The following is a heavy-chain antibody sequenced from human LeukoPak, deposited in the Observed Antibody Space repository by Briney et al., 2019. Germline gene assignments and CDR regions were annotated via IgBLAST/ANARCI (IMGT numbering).Heavy chain of an antibody. CDR3: ARIHSSGWTNYYYYYMDV. V-gene: IGHV1-18*01. CDR1: GYTFTSYG. CDR2: ISAYNGNT. D-gene: IGHD6-19*01. J-gene: IGHJ6*03. Sequence: ASVKVSCKASGYTFTSYGISWVRQAPRQGLEWMGWISAYNGNTNYAQKLQGRVTMTTDTPTSTAYMELRSLRSDDTAVYYCARIHSSGWTNYYYYYMDVWGKGTTVTVSS.